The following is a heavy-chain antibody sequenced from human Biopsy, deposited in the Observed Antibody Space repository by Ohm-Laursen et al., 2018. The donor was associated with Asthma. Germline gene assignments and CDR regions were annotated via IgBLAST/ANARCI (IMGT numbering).Heavy chain of an antibody. J-gene: IGHJ6*02. CDR1: GFTFTNYG. V-gene: IGHV3-33*01. CDR2: IWFDGSKK. Sequence: RSLRLSCAASGFTFTNYGMHWVRQAPGRGLEWVGVIWFDGSKKYYADSVKGRFTISRDNSKKMLYLQMNSLRAEDTAVYYCATNSGAYKNSLGDGLDVWGQGTTVIVSS. D-gene: IGHD1-26*01. CDR3: ATNSGAYKNSLGDGLDV.